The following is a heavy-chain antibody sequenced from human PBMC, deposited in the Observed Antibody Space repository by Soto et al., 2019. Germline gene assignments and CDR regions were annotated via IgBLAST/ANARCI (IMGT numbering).Heavy chain of an antibody. CDR1: GFTFSNNA. Sequence: QVQLVESGGGVVQPGRSLRLSCAASGFTFSNNAMDWVRQAPGKGLEWVAVISYDGSNKYIAESVKGRFTISRDNSKNTLFLQMNSLRAEDTAVSYCARGTTTAAFSAMDVWGQGNTVTVSS. D-gene: IGHD2-2*01. CDR2: ISYDGSNK. V-gene: IGHV3-30-3*01. J-gene: IGHJ6*02. CDR3: ARGTTTAAFSAMDV.